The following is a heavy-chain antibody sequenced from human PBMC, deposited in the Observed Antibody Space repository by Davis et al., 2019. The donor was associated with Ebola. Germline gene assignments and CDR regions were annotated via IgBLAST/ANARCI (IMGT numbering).Heavy chain of an antibody. Sequence: PGGSLRLSCAASGFPFSLFAMSWVRQAPGKGLEWVSSFSGSGGGAFYADSVKGRFTISRDDSKRTVELQMNSLRVEDTGIYYCAKVASRAVYYSMDVWGQGTTVTVSS. CDR3: AKVASRAVYYSMDV. J-gene: IGHJ6*02. CDR1: GFPFSLFA. V-gene: IGHV3-23*01. CDR2: FSGSGGGA.